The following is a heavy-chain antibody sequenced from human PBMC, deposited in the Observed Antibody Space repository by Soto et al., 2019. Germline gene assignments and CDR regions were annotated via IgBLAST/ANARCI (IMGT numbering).Heavy chain of an antibody. D-gene: IGHD4-4*01. V-gene: IGHV3-23*01. CDR3: VKDTGREYFQQ. J-gene: IGHJ1*01. CDR1: GFTFTSSG. Sequence: EVQLLESGGTLVQPGGSLRLSCAAPGFTFTSSGMSWVRQAPEKGLEWVSGINLGGGGAYYAYYADSVKGRFTIAKDNSENTVYLQMGSLRVEDTAVYYCVKDTGREYFQQWGQGTLFTVSA. CDR2: INLGGGGAYYA.